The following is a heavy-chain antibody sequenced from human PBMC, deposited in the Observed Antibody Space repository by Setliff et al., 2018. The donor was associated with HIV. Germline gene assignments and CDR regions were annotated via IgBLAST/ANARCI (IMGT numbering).Heavy chain of an antibody. V-gene: IGHV1-24*01. CDR3: ATSGFYNILTGPTPGVFDI. Sequence: ASVKVSCKVSGYSLTELSIHWVRQAPGEGLEWMGGFDPEDDETVYAEKFQGRVTMTEDTSTDTAYMALSSLRSEDTAMYYCATSGFYNILTGPTPGVFDIWGQGTMVTVSS. D-gene: IGHD3-9*01. CDR1: GYSLTELS. CDR2: FDPEDDET. J-gene: IGHJ3*02.